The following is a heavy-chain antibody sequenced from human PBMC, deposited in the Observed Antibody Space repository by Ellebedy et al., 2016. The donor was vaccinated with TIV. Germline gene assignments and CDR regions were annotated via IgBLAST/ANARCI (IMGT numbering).Heavy chain of an antibody. J-gene: IGHJ5*02. D-gene: IGHD5-24*01. Sequence: GESLKISCAASGFTLSTHWMSWVRQAPGKGLEWVASITQDGSVQFYVNSVRGRFTISRDNSKTSTYLQMNSLRAEDTAVYYCARSTTTTGRVSWGQGTLVAVSS. CDR1: GFTLSTHW. CDR3: ARSTTTTGRVS. CDR2: ITQDGSVQ. V-gene: IGHV3-7*01.